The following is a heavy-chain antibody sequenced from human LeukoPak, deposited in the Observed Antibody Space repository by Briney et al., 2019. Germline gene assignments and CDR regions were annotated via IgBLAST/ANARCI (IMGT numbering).Heavy chain of an antibody. CDR1: GFSFSSYS. CDR3: AKAYSSSWYDTLFD. D-gene: IGHD6-13*01. V-gene: IGHV3-30*18. CDR2: ISYDGSNK. J-gene: IGHJ4*02. Sequence: GGSLRLSCAASGFSFSSYSMKWVRQAPGKGLEWVAVISYDGSNKYYAGSVKGRFTISRDNSKNTLYLQMNSLRAEDTAVYYCAKAYSSSWYDTLFDWGQGTLVTVSS.